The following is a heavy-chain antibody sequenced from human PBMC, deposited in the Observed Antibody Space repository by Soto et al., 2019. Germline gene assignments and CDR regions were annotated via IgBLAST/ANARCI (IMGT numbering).Heavy chain of an antibody. J-gene: IGHJ4*02. V-gene: IGHV4-31*03. CDR1: GGSISSGGYY. D-gene: IGHD3-22*01. CDR3: ARDYYDSSGNYFDY. CDR2: IYYSGST. Sequence: SETLSLTCTVSGGSISSGGYYWSWIRQHPGKGLEWIGYIYYSGSTYYNPSLKSRVTISVDTSKNQFSLKLSSVTAADTAVYYCARDYYDSSGNYFDYWGQGTLVTVSS.